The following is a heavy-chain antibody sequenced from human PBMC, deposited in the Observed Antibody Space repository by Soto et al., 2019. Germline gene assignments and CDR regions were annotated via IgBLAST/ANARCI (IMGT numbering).Heavy chain of an antibody. CDR3: VGGQYYFDY. CDR1: GFPFTSYG. Sequence: QVQLVESGGGVDQPGRSLRLSCAASGFPFTSYGMHWVREGPDKELEWVAIISYDGSDKYYADSVKGRFTISRDNSKNTLYLQMNSLRPEDTALYYCVGGQYYFDYRGQGTLVIVSS. J-gene: IGHJ4*02. D-gene: IGHD3-10*01. V-gene: IGHV3-30*03. CDR2: ISYDGSDK.